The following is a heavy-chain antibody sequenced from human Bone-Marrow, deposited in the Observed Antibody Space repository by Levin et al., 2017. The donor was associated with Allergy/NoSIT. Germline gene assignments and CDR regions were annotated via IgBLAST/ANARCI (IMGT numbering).Heavy chain of an antibody. Sequence: GGSLRLSCATSGFTFNIYNIHWVHQAPGKGLEWVAIIWYDGSNKYYADSVKGRFTISRDNSKNTLYLQMNSLRVDDTAVYYCATNSATSGGYWGQGTLVTVSS. V-gene: IGHV3-33*01. J-gene: IGHJ4*02. CDR2: IWYDGSNK. CDR1: GFTFNIYN. CDR3: ATNSATSGGY. D-gene: IGHD4-23*01.